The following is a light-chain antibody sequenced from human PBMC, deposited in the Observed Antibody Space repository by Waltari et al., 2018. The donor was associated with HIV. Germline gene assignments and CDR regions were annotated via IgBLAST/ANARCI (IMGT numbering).Light chain of an antibody. Sequence: QSALTQPASVSGSPGQPVTISCTGTRHDIGFYKLVSWYRQHPGEAPQLMSYGVDARPLGGSDRFSVSKSGNTASLTISTLQPEDEADYYCSSYANSDTLVFGGGTKLTVL. CDR2: GVD. CDR3: SSYANSDTLV. J-gene: IGLJ3*02. V-gene: IGLV2-14*01. CDR1: RHDIGFYKL.